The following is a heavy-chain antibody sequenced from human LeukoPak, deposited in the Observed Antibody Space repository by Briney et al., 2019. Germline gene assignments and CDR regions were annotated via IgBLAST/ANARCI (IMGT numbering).Heavy chain of an antibody. V-gene: IGHV1-8*01. J-gene: IGHJ5*02. Sequence: EASVKVSCKASGYTFTSYDINWVRQATGQGLEWMGWMNPNSGNTGYAQKFQGRVTMTRNTSTSTAYMELSSLRSEDTAVYYCARGMLYCSSTSCYDWFDPWGQGTLVTVSS. D-gene: IGHD2-2*01. CDR1: GYTFTSYD. CDR2: MNPNSGNT. CDR3: ARGMLYCSSTSCYDWFDP.